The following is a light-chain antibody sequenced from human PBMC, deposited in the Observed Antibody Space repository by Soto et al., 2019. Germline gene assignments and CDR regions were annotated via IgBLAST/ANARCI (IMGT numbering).Light chain of an antibody. CDR3: SSYTTTNTLWV. CDR2: EVS. J-gene: IGLJ3*02. Sequence: QSVLTQPASVSGSPGQSITISCTGTSSDVGAYDYVSWYQQNPGKAPKLIISEVSDRPSGVSNRFPGSKSGNTASLTISGRQAEDEADYFCSSYTTTNTLWVFGGGTKLTVL. V-gene: IGLV2-14*01. CDR1: SSDVGAYDY.